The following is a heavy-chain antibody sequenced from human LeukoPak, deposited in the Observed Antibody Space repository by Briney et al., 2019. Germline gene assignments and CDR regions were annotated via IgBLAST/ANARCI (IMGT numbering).Heavy chain of an antibody. D-gene: IGHD2-2*01. CDR1: GGTFSSYA. CDR3: ARARDIVVVPAGTLSYHFDY. Sequence: GASVKVSCKASGGTFSSYAISWVRQAPGQGLEWMGRIIPIFGIANYAQKFQGRVTITADKSTSTAYMELSSLRSEDTAVYYCARARDIVVVPAGTLSYHFDYWGQGTLVTVSS. CDR2: IIPIFGIA. J-gene: IGHJ4*02. V-gene: IGHV1-69*04.